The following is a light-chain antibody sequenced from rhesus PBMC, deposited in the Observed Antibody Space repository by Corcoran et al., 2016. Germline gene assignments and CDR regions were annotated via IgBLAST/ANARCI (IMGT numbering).Light chain of an antibody. CDR1: QSVSSN. J-gene: IGKJ3*01. CDR2: DAS. CDR3: QQESNWPIT. Sequence: EIVMTQSPATLSLSPGERATLSCRVSQSVSSNLAWYQQKPGQAPRLLIYDASTRAPGIPHRFRGSGSVTDFTLTISRLEPEDVGVYYCQQESNWPITFGPGTKLDIK. V-gene: IGKV3-35*01.